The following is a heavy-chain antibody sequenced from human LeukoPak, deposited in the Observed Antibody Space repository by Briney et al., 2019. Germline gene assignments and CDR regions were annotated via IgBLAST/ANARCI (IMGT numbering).Heavy chain of an antibody. CDR2: ISYDGSNK. J-gene: IGHJ4*02. Sequence: GGSLRLSCAASGFTFSSYGMHWVRQAPGKGLEWVAVISYDGSNKYYADSVKGRFTIPRDNSKNTLYPQMNSLRAEDTAVYYCAKAGRAGFWSGDIDYWGQGTLVTVSS. V-gene: IGHV3-30*18. CDR3: AKAGRAGFWSGDIDY. D-gene: IGHD3-3*01. CDR1: GFTFSSYG.